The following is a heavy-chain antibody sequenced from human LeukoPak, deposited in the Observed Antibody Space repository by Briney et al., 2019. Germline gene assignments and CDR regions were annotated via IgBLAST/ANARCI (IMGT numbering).Heavy chain of an antibody. CDR2: ISWNSGSI. Sequence: PGGSLRLSCAASGFTFDDYAMHWFRQAPGKGLEWVSGISWNSGSIGYADSVKGRFTISRDNAKNSLYLQMNSLRAEDTALYYCAKGAFGVVSYMDVWGKGTTVTVSS. CDR3: AKGAFGVVSYMDV. V-gene: IGHV3-9*01. CDR1: GFTFDDYA. J-gene: IGHJ6*03. D-gene: IGHD3-3*01.